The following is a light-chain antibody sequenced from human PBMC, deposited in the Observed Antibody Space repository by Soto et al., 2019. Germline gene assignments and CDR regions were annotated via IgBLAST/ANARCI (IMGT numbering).Light chain of an antibody. V-gene: IGKV1-33*01. CDR2: DAS. Sequence: DIQMTQSPSSLSASVGDRVTITCQASQDITRNLNWYQQKAGKAPKLLIYDASDLEPGVPSRFRGGGSGTDFTFTITSLEPEDIATYYCQQYDILPFTFGQGTRLEIK. CDR3: QQYDILPFT. J-gene: IGKJ5*01. CDR1: QDITRN.